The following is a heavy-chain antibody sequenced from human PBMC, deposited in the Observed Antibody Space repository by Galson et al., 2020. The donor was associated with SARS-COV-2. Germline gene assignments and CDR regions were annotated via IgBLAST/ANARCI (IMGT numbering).Heavy chain of an antibody. CDR3: AKVMARLWYRELLANDY. CDR1: GFIFSSYA. D-gene: IGHD3-10*01. CDR2: ISGSGGVT. Sequence: GGSLRLSCAASGFIFSSYAMTWVRQAPGKGLEWVAAISGSGGVTYYADSVKGRFAISRDNSKEAVDLHMNSLRAEDTAIYYCAKVMARLWYRELLANDYWGQGTLVTVSS. J-gene: IGHJ4*02. V-gene: IGHV3-23*01.